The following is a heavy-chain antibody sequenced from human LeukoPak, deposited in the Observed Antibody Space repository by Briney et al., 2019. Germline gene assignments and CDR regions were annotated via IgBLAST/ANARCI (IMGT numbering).Heavy chain of an antibody. CDR1: GFTFSIYG. CDR3: AKLRMVPTTERFDY. V-gene: IGHV3-33*06. J-gene: IGHJ4*02. D-gene: IGHD2-15*01. Sequence: GGSLRLSCAASGFTFSIYGMHWVRQAPGKGLEWVAVIWYDGSYKFCVDSVKGRFTISRDNSKDTLYLQMNSLRVEGAAVYYCAKLRMVPTTERFDYWGEATLVTVSS. CDR2: IWYDGSYK.